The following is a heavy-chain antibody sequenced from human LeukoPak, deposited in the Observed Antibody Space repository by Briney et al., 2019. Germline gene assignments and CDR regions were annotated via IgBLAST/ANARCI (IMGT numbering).Heavy chain of an antibody. V-gene: IGHV3-11*04. Sequence: PGGSLRLSCVVSGLTFSDFYMSWVRQAPGKGLEWLSYISPSGAPTYNVDSVKGRFTISRDNSKNTLYLQMNSLRAEDTAVYYCARDRPYFDYWGQGTLVTVSS. CDR3: ARDRPYFDY. CDR2: ISPSGAPT. J-gene: IGHJ4*02. CDR1: GLTFSDFY.